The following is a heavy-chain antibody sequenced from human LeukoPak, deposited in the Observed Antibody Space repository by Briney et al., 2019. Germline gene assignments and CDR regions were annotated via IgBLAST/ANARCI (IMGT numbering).Heavy chain of an antibody. D-gene: IGHD3-10*01. CDR1: GDSISSYNYF. J-gene: IGHJ5*02. V-gene: IGHV4-39*07. Sequence: SETLSLTCTVSGDSISSYNYFWGWIRQPPGKGLEWILEINYIGSTNYNPSLKSRVTISLDTSKNQFSLRLTSVTAADTAVYYCARGTPHYYGSGSYYIRRFDRWGQGTLVTVSS. CDR2: INYIGST. CDR3: ARGTPHYYGSGSYYIRRFDR.